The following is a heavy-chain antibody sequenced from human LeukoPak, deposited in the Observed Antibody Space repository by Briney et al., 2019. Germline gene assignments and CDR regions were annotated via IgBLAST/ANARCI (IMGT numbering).Heavy chain of an antibody. D-gene: IGHD2-2*01. J-gene: IGHJ5*02. CDR1: GDTFSSYA. Sequence: SVEVSCKATGDTFSSYAISWVRQAPGQRLEWMGGIIPILGTANYAQKFQGRVTITADESTSTAYMELSSLRSEDTAVYYCARCPIVVVPAAIGGGFQDCFDPWGQGTLVTVSS. V-gene: IGHV1-69*13. CDR3: ARCPIVVVPAAIGGGFQDCFDP. CDR2: IIPILGTA.